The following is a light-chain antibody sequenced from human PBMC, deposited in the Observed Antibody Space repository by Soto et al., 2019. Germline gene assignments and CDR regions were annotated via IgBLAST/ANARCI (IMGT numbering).Light chain of an antibody. CDR2: DTS. J-gene: IGKJ1*01. CDR3: QHYNNWPWT. CDR1: HSVGST. Sequence: EVVMTQSPATLSVSPGESATLSCRASHSVGSTLAWYQQKPGQGPRLLMYDTSTRATGIPARFSGSGSGTEFTLTISSLQSDDSAVYFCQHYNNWPWTVGQGTKVDI. V-gene: IGKV3-15*01.